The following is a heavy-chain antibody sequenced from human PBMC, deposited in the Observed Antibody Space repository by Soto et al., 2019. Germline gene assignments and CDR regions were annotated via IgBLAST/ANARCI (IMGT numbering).Heavy chain of an antibody. V-gene: IGHV4-59*03. CDR2: VSYSGRT. Sequence: PSETLSLTCTVSGGSINNYYWNWIRQPPGKGLEWIGYVSYSGRTNYNPSLKSRVNMLVDKSKNQFSLNLTSVTAADTAVYYCAALGVNFDHCGQGPLVTVSS. J-gene: IGHJ4*02. D-gene: IGHD2-8*01. CDR1: GGSINNYY. CDR3: AALGVNFDH.